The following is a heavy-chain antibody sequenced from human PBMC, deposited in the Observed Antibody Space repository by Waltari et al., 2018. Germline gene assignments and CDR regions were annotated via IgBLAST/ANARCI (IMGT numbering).Heavy chain of an antibody. CDR2: INPSGGAT. CDR3: ARSHVGDSSWPGDY. J-gene: IGHJ4*02. D-gene: IGHD6-13*01. V-gene: IGHV1-46*04. CDR1: GYHLSAYY. Sequence: VQLVQSGADVKKPGASVRISCEASGYHLSAYYIHWVRQAPGQGLEWMGIINPSGGATTYAQKLQDRITLTRDTSTSTVYMTLRSLTSEDTAVYYCARSHVGDSSWPGDYWGQGTLVSVSS.